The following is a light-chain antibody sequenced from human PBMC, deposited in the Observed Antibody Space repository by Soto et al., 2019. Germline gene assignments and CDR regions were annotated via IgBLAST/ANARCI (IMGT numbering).Light chain of an antibody. CDR1: SSDVGAYNY. CDR2: EVT. V-gene: IGLV2-8*01. J-gene: IGLJ3*02. CDR3: SSFASSNTGV. Sequence: QSALTQPPSASGSPGQSVTISCTGTSSDVGAYNYVSWYQQHAGKAPKLVIYEVTKRPSGVPDRFSGSKSANTASLTVSGLQAEDEADYYCSSFASSNTGVFGGGTKLHVL.